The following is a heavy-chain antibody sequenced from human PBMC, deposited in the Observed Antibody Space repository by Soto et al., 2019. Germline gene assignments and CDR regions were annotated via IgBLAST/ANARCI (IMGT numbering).Heavy chain of an antibody. Sequence: GGSLRLSCAASGFTFSSYAMHWVRQAPGKGLEWVAVISYDGSNKNHADTVKGRFTISRDNSKNTLYLQMNSLRAEDTAVYYCARPLHYYDGSGYSAYWGQGPLVTVSS. D-gene: IGHD3-22*01. CDR2: ISYDGSNK. CDR1: GFTFSSYA. V-gene: IGHV3-30-3*01. J-gene: IGHJ4*02. CDR3: ARPLHYYDGSGYSAY.